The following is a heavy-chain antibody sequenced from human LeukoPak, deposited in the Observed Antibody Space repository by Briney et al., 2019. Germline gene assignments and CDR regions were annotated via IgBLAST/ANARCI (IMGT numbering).Heavy chain of an antibody. Sequence: SETLSLTCSVSGDSITYFYWSWIRQAAGKGLEWIGRISSSGSTDYNASLKSRVTMSVDTSKNQLSLKVISVTAADTAVYYCARVSTMVRGGLGYWGQGTLVTVSS. V-gene: IGHV4-4*07. CDR2: ISSSGST. J-gene: IGHJ4*02. CDR3: ARVSTMVRGGLGY. CDR1: GDSITYFY. D-gene: IGHD3-10*01.